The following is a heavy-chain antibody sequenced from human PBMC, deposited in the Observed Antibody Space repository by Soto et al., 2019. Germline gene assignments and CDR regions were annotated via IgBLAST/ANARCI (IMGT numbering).Heavy chain of an antibody. CDR1: GFTVSSNY. Sequence: EVQLVETGGGLIQPGGSLRLSCAASGFTVSSNYMSWVRQAPGKGLEWVSVIYSGGSTYYADSVKGRFTISRDNSKNTLYLQKNSLRAEDTAVYYCAREHYSSSSTEGGSSSWYDYWGQGTLVTVSS. J-gene: IGHJ4*02. CDR3: AREHYSSSSTEGGSSSWYDY. D-gene: IGHD6-13*01. V-gene: IGHV3-53*02. CDR2: IYSGGST.